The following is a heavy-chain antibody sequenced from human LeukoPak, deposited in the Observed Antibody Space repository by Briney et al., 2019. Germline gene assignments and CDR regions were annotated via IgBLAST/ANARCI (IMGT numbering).Heavy chain of an antibody. J-gene: IGHJ6*02. CDR2: IYYSGST. CDR1: GGSISSYY. V-gene: IGHV4-59*01. CDR3: ARVYGDYQGYFYYYYGMDV. Sequence: SETLSLTCTVSGGSISSYYWSWIRQPPGKGLEWIGYIYYSGSTNYNPSLKSRVTISVDTSKNQFSLELSSVTAADTAVYYCARVYGDYQGYFYYYYGMDVWGQGTTVTVSS. D-gene: IGHD4-17*01.